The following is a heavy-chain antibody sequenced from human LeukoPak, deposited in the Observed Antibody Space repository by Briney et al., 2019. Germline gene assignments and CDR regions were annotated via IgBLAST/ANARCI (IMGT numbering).Heavy chain of an antibody. Sequence: ASVKVSCKASGYTFTGYYMHWVRQAPGQGLEWMGWINPNSGGTNYAQKFQGRVTMTRDTSISTAYMGLSRLRSDDTAVYYCARAQYCSSTSCPYYYYGMDVWGQGTTVTVSS. V-gene: IGHV1-2*02. D-gene: IGHD2-2*01. CDR2: INPNSGGT. CDR3: ARAQYCSSTSCPYYYYGMDV. CDR1: GYTFTGYY. J-gene: IGHJ6*02.